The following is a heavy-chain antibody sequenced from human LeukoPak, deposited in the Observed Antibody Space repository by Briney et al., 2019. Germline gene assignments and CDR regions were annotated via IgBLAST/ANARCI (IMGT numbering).Heavy chain of an antibody. CDR2: ISVSGVTT. J-gene: IGHJ4*02. Sequence: PGGSLRLSCAASGFTFSSYAMSWVRQAPGKGLEWVSGISVSGVTTHYADSVKGRFTISRDNSKNTLYLQMNSLRADDTAVYYCAKGWTKYCTGGNCYSPLYYFDYWGQGTLVTVSS. D-gene: IGHD2-15*01. CDR1: GFTFSSYA. CDR3: AKGWTKYCTGGNCYSPLYYFDY. V-gene: IGHV3-23*01.